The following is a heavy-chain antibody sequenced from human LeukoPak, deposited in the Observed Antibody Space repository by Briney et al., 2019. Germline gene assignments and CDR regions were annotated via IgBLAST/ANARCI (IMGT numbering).Heavy chain of an antibody. D-gene: IGHD3-10*01. Sequence: ASLKLSCTASGVTFSSYAISWVRQAPGQGLEWMGGIIPIFGTANYAQKFQGRVTITADKSTSTAYMELSSLRSEDTAVYYCAREGAYGNFDYWGQGTLVTVSS. CDR1: GVTFSSYA. J-gene: IGHJ4*02. CDR3: AREGAYGNFDY. V-gene: IGHV1-69*06. CDR2: IIPIFGTA.